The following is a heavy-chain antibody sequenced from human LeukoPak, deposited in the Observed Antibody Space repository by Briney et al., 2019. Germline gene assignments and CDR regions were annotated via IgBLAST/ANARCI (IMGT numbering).Heavy chain of an antibody. CDR3: ARRGYCSGGACYMFDY. V-gene: IGHV1-46*01. D-gene: IGHD2-15*01. CDR1: GYTFTNYY. J-gene: IGHJ4*02. Sequence: ASVKVSCKASGYTFTNYYMHWVRQAPGQGLEWMGIIDPSGGSTTYAQKFQGRVTMTRDTSTSTVYMELTSLRSEDTAVYYCARRGYCSGGACYMFDYWGQGTLVTVSS. CDR2: IDPSGGST.